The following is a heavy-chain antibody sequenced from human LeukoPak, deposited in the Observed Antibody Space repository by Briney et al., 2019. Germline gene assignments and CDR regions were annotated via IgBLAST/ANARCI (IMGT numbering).Heavy chain of an antibody. CDR1: GFTFSSSA. Sequence: GGSLRLTCAASGFTFSSSAMSWVRQAPGKGLEWVSAISNNGGYTYYADSVKGRFTISRDSSKNTLFLHMNTLRAEDTAIYYCAKDRTVGASYWYFDLWGRGTLVTVSS. CDR3: AKDRTVGASYWYFDL. CDR2: ISNNGGYT. V-gene: IGHV3-23*01. D-gene: IGHD1-26*01. J-gene: IGHJ2*01.